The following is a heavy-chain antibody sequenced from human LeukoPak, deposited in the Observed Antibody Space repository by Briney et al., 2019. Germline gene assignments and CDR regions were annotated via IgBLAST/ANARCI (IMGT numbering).Heavy chain of an antibody. D-gene: IGHD2-8*02. V-gene: IGHV3-23*01. CDR2: IFPSGGEI. J-gene: IGHJ4*02. Sequence: PGGSLRLSCAASGFTFGDYAMSWVRQAPGKGLEWVSSIFPSGGEIHYADSVRGRFTISRDNSKSTLSLQMNSLRAEDTAIYYCATYRQVLLPFESWGQGTLVTVSS. CDR3: ATYRQVLLPFES. CDR1: GFTFGDYA.